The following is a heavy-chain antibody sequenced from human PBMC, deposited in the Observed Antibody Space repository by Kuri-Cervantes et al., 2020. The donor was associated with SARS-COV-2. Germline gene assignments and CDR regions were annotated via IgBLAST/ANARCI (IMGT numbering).Heavy chain of an antibody. J-gene: IGHJ1*01. D-gene: IGHD6-6*01. Sequence: GESLKISCAASGFTFSSYSMNWVRQAPGKGLEWVSYISSSSSTIYYADSVKGRFTISRDNAKNSLYLQMNSLRAEDTAVYYCARGPREAARPYFQHWGQGTLVTVSS. CDR1: GFTFSSYS. CDR3: ARGPREAARPYFQH. V-gene: IGHV3-48*01. CDR2: ISSSSSTI.